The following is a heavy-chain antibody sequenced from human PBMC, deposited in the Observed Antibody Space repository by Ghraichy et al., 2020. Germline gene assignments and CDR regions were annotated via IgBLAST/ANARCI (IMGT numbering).Heavy chain of an antibody. J-gene: IGHJ4*02. V-gene: IGHV3-43*02. D-gene: IGHD6-25*01. Sequence: GGSLRLSCAASGFTFDDYAMHWVRQAPGKGLEWVSLISGDGGSTYYADSVKGRFTISRDNSKNSLYLQMNSLRTEDTALYYCAKVKPYSSAKYYFDYWGQGTLVTVSS. CDR2: ISGDGGST. CDR1: GFTFDDYA. CDR3: AKVKPYSSAKYYFDY.